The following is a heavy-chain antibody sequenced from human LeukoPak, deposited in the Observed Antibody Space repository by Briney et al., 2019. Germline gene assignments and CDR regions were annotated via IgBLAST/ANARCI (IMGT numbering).Heavy chain of an antibody. D-gene: IGHD5-24*01. V-gene: IGHV4-59*08. CDR1: GGSISSYY. CDR3: ARGRDGYND. CDR2: IYSGST. J-gene: IGHJ4*02. Sequence: SETLSLTCTVSGGSISSYYWSWIRQPPGKGLEWIGYIYSGSTNYNPSPKSRVTMSVDTSKNQLSLKLTSVTAADTAVYYCARGRDGYNDWGQGTLVTVSS.